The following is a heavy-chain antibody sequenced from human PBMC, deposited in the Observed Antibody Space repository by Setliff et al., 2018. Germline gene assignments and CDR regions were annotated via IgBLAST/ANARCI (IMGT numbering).Heavy chain of an antibody. CDR2: LYYSGNT. CDR3: ARFLNPRDGYQNSPGFDF. CDR1: GGSISSYS. J-gene: IGHJ4*02. Sequence: PSETLSLTCNVSGGSISSYSWSWIRQAPGKGLEWIGYLYYSGNTNYNPSLKSRVTISGDTSQNYFSLKLTSVTEADTAVYYCARFLNPRDGYQNSPGFDFWGQGTLVTVSS. V-gene: IGHV4-59*01. D-gene: IGHD5-12*01.